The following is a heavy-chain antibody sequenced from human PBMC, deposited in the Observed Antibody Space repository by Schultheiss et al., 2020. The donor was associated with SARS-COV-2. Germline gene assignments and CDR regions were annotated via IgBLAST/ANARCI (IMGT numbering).Heavy chain of an antibody. J-gene: IGHJ4*02. CDR2: IYYSGTT. D-gene: IGHD4/OR15-4a*01. V-gene: IGHV4-39*01. CDR3: ARTMVADWGSFDY. Sequence: WVRQAPGKGLEWIGSIYYSGTTYYNPSLKSRVTMSVDTSKNQFSLKLSSVTAADTAVYYCARTMVADWGSFDYWGQGTLVTVSS.